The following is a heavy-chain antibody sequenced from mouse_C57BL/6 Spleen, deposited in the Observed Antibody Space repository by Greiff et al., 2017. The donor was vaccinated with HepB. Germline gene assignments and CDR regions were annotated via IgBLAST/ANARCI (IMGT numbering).Heavy chain of an antibody. J-gene: IGHJ2*01. Sequence: QVQLKQPGAELVKPGASVKMSCKASGYTFTSYWITWVKQRPGQGLEWIGDIYPGSGSTNYNEKFKSKATLTVDTSSSTAYMQLSSLTSEDSAVYYCARFTTVVDYYFDYWGQGTTLTVSS. CDR2: IYPGSGST. CDR3: ARFTTVVDYYFDY. V-gene: IGHV1-55*01. CDR1: GYTFTSYW. D-gene: IGHD1-1*01.